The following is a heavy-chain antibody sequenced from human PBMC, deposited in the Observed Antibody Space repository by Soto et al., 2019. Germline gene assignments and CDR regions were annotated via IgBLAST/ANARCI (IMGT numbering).Heavy chain of an antibody. J-gene: IGHJ4*02. Sequence: EVQLVESGGGLGKPGGSLRLSCAASGFTFSSYSMNWVRQAPGKGLEWVSSISSSSSYIYYADSVKGRFTISRDNAKDSLYLQMNSLRAEDTAVYYCASEGGSGWRGYYCDYWGQGTLVTVSS. D-gene: IGHD6-19*01. CDR1: GFTFSSYS. V-gene: IGHV3-21*01. CDR2: ISSSSSYI. CDR3: ASEGGSGWRGYYCDY.